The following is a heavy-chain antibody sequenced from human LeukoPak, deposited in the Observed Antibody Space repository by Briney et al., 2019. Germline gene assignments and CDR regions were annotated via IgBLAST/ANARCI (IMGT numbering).Heavy chain of an antibody. CDR2: MNPNSGNT. V-gene: IGHV1-8*01. D-gene: IGHD2-2*01. J-gene: IGHJ4*02. CDR3: ARASRVCSSTSCYFPIGY. Sequence: GASVNVSFKASGYTFTSYDINWVRQAPGQGLEWMGWMNPNSGNTGYAQKFQGRVTMTRNTSISTAYMELSSLRSEDTAVYYCARASRVCSSTSCYFPIGYWGQGTLVTVSS. CDR1: GYTFTSYD.